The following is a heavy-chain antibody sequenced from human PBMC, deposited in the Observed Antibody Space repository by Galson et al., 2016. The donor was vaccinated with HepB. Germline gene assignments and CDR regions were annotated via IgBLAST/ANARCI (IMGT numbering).Heavy chain of an antibody. D-gene: IGHD2-15*01. CDR3: ARDRSPARANNWYDALDI. Sequence: SLRLSCAASRLTFSTYWMTWVRQAPGNGLEWVANINQNGGRTNYVDSVKGRFTISRDNAKNSLYLQMNSLRPEDTAIYYCARDRSPARANNWYDALDIWGQGTLVTVSS. CDR1: RLTFSTYW. CDR2: INQNGGRT. J-gene: IGHJ3*02. V-gene: IGHV3-7*04.